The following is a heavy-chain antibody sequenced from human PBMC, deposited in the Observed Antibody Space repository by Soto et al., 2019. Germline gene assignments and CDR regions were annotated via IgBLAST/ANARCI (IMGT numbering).Heavy chain of an antibody. CDR1: GGTFSSFA. V-gene: IGHV1-69*12. J-gene: IGHJ6*02. CDR3: AQSIAARPFYYGMDV. Sequence: QVQLVQSGAEVKKPGSSVKVSCKASGGTFSSFAISWVRQAPGQGLEWMGGIIPIFGTANYAQKFQGRVTITAYESTSTAYMELSSLRSEDTAVYYCAQSIAARPFYYGMDVWCQGTTVTVSS. D-gene: IGHD6-6*01. CDR2: IIPIFGTA.